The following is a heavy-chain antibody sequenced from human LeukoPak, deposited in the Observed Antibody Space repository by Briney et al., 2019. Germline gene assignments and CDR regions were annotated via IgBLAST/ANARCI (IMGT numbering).Heavy chain of an antibody. Sequence: SETLSLTCTVSGGSISSYYWSWIGQPPGKGLEWIGYNSGSTNYNPSLKSRVTISVDTSKNQFSLKLSSVTAADTAVYYCARGRGYGGNYLRAFDIWGQGTMVTVSS. D-gene: IGHD1-26*01. V-gene: IGHV4-59*08. J-gene: IGHJ3*02. CDR3: ARGRGYGGNYLRAFDI. CDR1: GGSISSYY. CDR2: NSGST.